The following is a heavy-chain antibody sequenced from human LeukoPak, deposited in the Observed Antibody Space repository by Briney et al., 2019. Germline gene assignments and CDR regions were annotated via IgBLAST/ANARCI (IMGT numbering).Heavy chain of an antibody. CDR2: ISSSGSTT. D-gene: IGHD1-26*01. Sequence: GGSLRLSCAASGFTFSSYEMNWVRQAPGKGLEWVSYISSSGSTTYYADSVKGRFTISRDNAKNSLYLQMNSLRAEDTGVYYCARDLSSGSYFPSLSYWGQGTLVTVSS. CDR3: ARDLSSGSYFPSLSY. CDR1: GFTFSSYE. V-gene: IGHV3-48*03. J-gene: IGHJ4*02.